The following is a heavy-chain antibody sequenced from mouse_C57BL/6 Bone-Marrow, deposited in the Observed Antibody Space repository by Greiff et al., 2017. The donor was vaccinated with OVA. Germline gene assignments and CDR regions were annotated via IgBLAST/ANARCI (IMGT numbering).Heavy chain of an antibody. CDR2: IDPNSGGT. Sequence: QVQLQQPGAELVKPGASVKLSCKASGYTFTSYWMHWVKQRPGRGLEWIGRIDPNSGGTKYNEKFKSKATLTVDKPSSTAYMQLSILTSEDSAVYYCARDFWDWRRYAMDYWGQGTSVTVSS. CDR3: ARDFWDWRRYAMDY. CDR1: GYTFTSYW. D-gene: IGHD4-1*01. J-gene: IGHJ4*01. V-gene: IGHV1-72*01.